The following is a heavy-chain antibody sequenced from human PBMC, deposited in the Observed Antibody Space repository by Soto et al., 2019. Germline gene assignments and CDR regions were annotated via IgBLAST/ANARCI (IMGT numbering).Heavy chain of an antibody. CDR2: IYYSGNT. D-gene: IGHD6-6*01. J-gene: IGHJ4*02. Sequence: SETLSLTCTVSGGSISSYYWSWIRQPPGRGPEWIGSIYYSGNTYYKPSIKSRVSISIDTSRNQFSLKLTSVTAADTGVYYCASSSPFHYWGPGILVTVSS. CDR3: ASSSPFHY. V-gene: IGHV4-39*01. CDR1: GGSISSYY.